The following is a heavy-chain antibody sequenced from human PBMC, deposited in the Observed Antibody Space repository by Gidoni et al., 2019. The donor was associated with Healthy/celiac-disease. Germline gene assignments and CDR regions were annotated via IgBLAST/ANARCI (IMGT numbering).Heavy chain of an antibody. CDR2: IYYSGST. J-gene: IGHJ6*03. V-gene: IGHV4-59*01. Sequence: QVQLQDSGPGLVKPSETLSLTCTVSGGSISSYYWSWIRQPPGKGLEWIGYIYYSGSTNYNPSLKSRVTISVDTSKNQFSLKLSSVTAADTAVYYCARNPYDFWSGYSRGYMDVWGKGTTVTVSS. CDR1: GGSISSYY. CDR3: ARNPYDFWSGYSRGYMDV. D-gene: IGHD3-3*01.